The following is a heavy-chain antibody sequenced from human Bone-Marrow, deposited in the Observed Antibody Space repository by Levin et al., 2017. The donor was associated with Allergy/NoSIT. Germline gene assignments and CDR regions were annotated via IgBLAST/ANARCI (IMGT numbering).Heavy chain of an antibody. CDR1: GFTFRSYW. D-gene: IGHD2-2*01. J-gene: IGHJ5*02. CDR3: ARALNEIYCTRTSCNVNWFDP. CDR2: IKQDGSET. V-gene: IGHV3-7*01. Sequence: PGGSLRLSCAASGFTFRSYWMSWVRQAPGKGLEWVANIKQDGSETHYVDSVKGRFTISRDNAGNSLYLQMNSLRDEDTAVYYCARALNEIYCTRTSCNVNWFDPWGQGTLVIVSS.